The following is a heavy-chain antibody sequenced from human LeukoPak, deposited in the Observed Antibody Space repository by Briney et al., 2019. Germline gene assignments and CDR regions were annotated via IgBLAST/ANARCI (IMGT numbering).Heavy chain of an antibody. CDR1: EYSFPNYC. D-gene: IGHD3-22*01. Sequence: GESLKISCKHSEYSFPNYCIGWVRQMPGKGLEWMGIIYPGDSDTRYRPSFQGQVTISADKSIRTAYLQWSSLKASDTAMYYCARPDYYDTGVDYWGQGTLVTVSS. V-gene: IGHV5-51*01. J-gene: IGHJ4*02. CDR3: ARPDYYDTGVDY. CDR2: IYPGDSDT.